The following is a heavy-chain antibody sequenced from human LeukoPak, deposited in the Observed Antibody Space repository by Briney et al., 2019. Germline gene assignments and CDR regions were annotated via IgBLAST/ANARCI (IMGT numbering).Heavy chain of an antibody. V-gene: IGHV3-30-3*01. Sequence: PGGSLRLSCAASGFTFSSYAMHWVRQAPGKGLEWVAVISYDGSNKYYADSVKGRFTISRDNSKNTLYLQMNSLRAEDTAVYYCAKEYYYYYGMDVWGQGTTVTVSS. CDR2: ISYDGSNK. CDR3: AKEYYYYYGMDV. J-gene: IGHJ6*02. CDR1: GFTFSSYA.